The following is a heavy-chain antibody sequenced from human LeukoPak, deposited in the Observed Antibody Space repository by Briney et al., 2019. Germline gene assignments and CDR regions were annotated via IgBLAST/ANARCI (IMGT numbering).Heavy chain of an antibody. D-gene: IGHD4-17*01. CDR3: ARDVWEGTDDYGDYVRSYYYYYMDV. V-gene: IGHV4-59*01. J-gene: IGHJ6*03. CDR1: GGSISSYY. CDR2: IYYSRST. Sequence: PSETLSLTCTVSGGSISSYYWTWIRQPPGKGLEWIGYIYYSRSTNYNPSLKSRVTISVDTSKNQFSLKLTSVTAADTAVYYCARDVWEGTDDYGDYVRSYYYYYMDVWGKGTTVTISS.